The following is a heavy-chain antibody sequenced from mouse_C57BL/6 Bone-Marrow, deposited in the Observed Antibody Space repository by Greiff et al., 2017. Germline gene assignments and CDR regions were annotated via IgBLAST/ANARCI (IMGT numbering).Heavy chain of an antibody. D-gene: IGHD1-1*01. CDR2: IYPRSGNT. Sequence: QVQLQQSGAELARPGASVKLSCKASGYTFTSYGISWVKQRTGQGLEWIGEIYPRSGNTYYNEKFKGKATLTADKSSSTAYMALRSLTAEDSAVYFCARSYYYGSSYRFAYWGQGTLVTVSA. J-gene: IGHJ3*01. CDR3: ARSYYYGSSYRFAY. V-gene: IGHV1-81*01. CDR1: GYTFTSYG.